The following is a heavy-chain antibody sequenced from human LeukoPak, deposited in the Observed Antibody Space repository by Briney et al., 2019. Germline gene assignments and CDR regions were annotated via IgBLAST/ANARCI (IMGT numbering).Heavy chain of an antibody. CDR2: INPSGGNT. Sequence: ASVKVSCKASGYTFTRYYMHWVRQAPGQGLEWMGIINPSGGNTNYAQKFQGRVTMTRDMSTSTVYMELSSLRSEDTAVYYCARERSSGHNDAFDIWGQGTMATVSS. D-gene: IGHD3-22*01. V-gene: IGHV1-46*01. CDR1: GYTFTRYY. J-gene: IGHJ3*02. CDR3: ARERSSGHNDAFDI.